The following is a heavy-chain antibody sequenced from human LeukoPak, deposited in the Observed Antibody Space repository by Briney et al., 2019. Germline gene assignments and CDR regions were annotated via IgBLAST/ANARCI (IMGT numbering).Heavy chain of an antibody. CDR2: IYYSGST. V-gene: IGHV4-59*08. Sequence: PSETLSLTCTVSGGSISSYYWSWIRQPPGKGLEWIGFIYYSGSTNYNPSLKSRVTISVDTSKNQFSLKLSSVTAADTAVYYCARHVYCGGDCYSGDAFDIWGQGTMVTVSS. CDR3: ARHVYCGGDCYSGDAFDI. D-gene: IGHD2-21*02. J-gene: IGHJ3*02. CDR1: GGSISSYY.